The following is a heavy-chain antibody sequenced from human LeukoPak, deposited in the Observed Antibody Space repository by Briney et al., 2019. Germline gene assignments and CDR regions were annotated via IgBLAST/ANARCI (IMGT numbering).Heavy chain of an antibody. CDR1: GFTFSSYA. CDR3: ARDGDGSSWPNWFDP. J-gene: IGHJ5*02. V-gene: IGHV3-21*01. CDR2: ISSSSSYI. D-gene: IGHD6-13*01. Sequence: PGGSLRLSCAASGFTFSSYAMSWVRQAPGKGLEWVSSISSSSSYIYYADSVKGRFTISRDNAKNSLYLQMNSLRAEDTAVYYCARDGDGSSWPNWFDPWGQGTLVTVSS.